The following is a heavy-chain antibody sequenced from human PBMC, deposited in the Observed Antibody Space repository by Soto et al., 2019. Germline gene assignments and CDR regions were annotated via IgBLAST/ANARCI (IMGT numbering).Heavy chain of an antibody. D-gene: IGHD2-2*01. CDR3: ATRAIYCSSTSCGGMDV. V-gene: IGHV4-34*01. CDR2: INHSGST. J-gene: IGHJ6*03. CDR1: GGSFSGYY. Sequence: QVQLQQWGAGLLKPSETLSLTCAVYGGSFSGYYWSWIRQPPGKGLEWIGEINHSGSTNYNPSLKSRVTISVDTSKNQFSLKLSSVTAADTAVYYCATRAIYCSSTSCGGMDVWGKGTTVTVSS.